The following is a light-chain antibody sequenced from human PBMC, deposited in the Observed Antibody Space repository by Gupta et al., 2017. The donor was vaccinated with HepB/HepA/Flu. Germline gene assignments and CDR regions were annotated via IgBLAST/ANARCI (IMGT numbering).Light chain of an antibody. CDR2: DVS. Sequence: ALTQPASGSGSPGQSITISSTGTSSDVGGFNYVSWHQHHPGKAPKLMIYDVSNRPAGIANRFSASKSGNTASLTISGLQAEDDADYYCNSYTSSSTGVFGTGTKVTVL. CDR1: SSDVGGFNY. V-gene: IGLV2-14*03. J-gene: IGLJ1*01. CDR3: NSYTSSSTGV.